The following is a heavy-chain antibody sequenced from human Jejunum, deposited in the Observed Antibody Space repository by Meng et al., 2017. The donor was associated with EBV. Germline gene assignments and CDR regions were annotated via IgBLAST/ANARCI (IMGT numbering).Heavy chain of an antibody. Sequence: QMQIQQGGAGLWEPTETLALRCAVYGGSFSGYYWSWVRQPPGRGLEYIGEVHFSGITNYTPSLKSRVTMSVDASKNQFSLRLTSVTAADTAVYYCARRTGDYVVGYWGQGTLVTVSS. CDR1: GGSFSGYY. J-gene: IGHJ4*02. V-gene: IGHV4-34*01. CDR2: VHFSGIT. CDR3: ARRTGDYVVGY. D-gene: IGHD2-8*02.